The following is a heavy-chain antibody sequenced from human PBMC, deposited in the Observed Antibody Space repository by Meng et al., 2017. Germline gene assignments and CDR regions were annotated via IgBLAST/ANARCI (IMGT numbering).Heavy chain of an antibody. Sequence: QVQRVQSGAQVKKPGASVKVSCKASGYTFTTYAIHWVRQAPGQRLEWMGWINAGNSGTKYSQKLQGRVTITRDTSASTVYMEVSSLRSEDTGVYYCARAIAVSGTGRFDYWGQGTLVTVSS. CDR1: GYTFTTYA. CDR2: INAGNSGT. J-gene: IGHJ4*02. CDR3: ARAIAVSGTGRFDY. D-gene: IGHD6-19*01. V-gene: IGHV1-3*01.